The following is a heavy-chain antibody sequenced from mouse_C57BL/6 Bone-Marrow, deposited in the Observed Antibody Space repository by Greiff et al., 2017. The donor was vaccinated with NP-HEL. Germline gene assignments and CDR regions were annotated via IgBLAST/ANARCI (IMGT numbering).Heavy chain of an antibody. Sequence: EVHLVESGGGLVKPGGSLKLSCAASGFTFSSYTMSWVRQTPEKRLEWVATISGGGGNTYYPDSVKGRFTISRDNAKNTLYLQMSSRRSEDTALYYCARPDGWGFAYWGQGTLVTVSA. CDR2: ISGGGGNT. CDR3: ARPDGWGFAY. V-gene: IGHV5-9*01. CDR1: GFTFSSYT. J-gene: IGHJ3*01. D-gene: IGHD2-3*01.